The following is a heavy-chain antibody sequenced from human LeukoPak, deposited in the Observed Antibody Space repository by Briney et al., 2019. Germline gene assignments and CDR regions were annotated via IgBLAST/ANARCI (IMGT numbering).Heavy chain of an antibody. CDR3: ARGRHLDY. CDR2: IKQDGSEK. V-gene: IGHV3-7*01. D-gene: IGHD3-3*02. CDR1: GFTFSSYW. J-gene: IGHJ4*02. Sequence: PGGSLRLSCAASGFTFSSYWMSWVRQAPGKGLEWVANIKQDGSEKNYVGSVKGRFTISRDNAKNSLSLQMNSLRVEDTAVYYCARGRHLDYWGQGTLVTVSS.